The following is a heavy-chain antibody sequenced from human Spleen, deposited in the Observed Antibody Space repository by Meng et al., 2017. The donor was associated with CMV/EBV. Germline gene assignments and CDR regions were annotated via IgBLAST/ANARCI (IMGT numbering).Heavy chain of an antibody. V-gene: IGHV1-8*01. J-gene: IGHJ6*02. CDR3: ARFLQGYCSSTSCSNTREQGVYGMDV. Sequence: ASVKVSCKASGYTFTSYDINWVRQATGQGLEWMGWMNPNSGNTGYAQKFQGRVTMTRNTSISTAYMELSSLRSEDTAVYYCARFLQGYCSSTSCSNTREQGVYGMDVWGQGTTVTVSS. CDR1: GYTFTSYD. D-gene: IGHD2-2*01. CDR2: MNPNSGNT.